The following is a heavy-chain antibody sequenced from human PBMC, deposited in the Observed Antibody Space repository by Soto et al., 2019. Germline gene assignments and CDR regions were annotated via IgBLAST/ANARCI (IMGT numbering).Heavy chain of an antibody. V-gene: IGHV1-24*01. Sequence: ASVKVSCKVSGYTLTELSMHWVRQAPGKGLEWMGGFDPEDGETIYAQKFQGRVTMTEDTSTDTAYMELRSLRSEDTAVYYCATLSNDFWSGPNNWFDPWGQGTLVTVSS. CDR2: FDPEDGET. CDR3: ATLSNDFWSGPNNWFDP. J-gene: IGHJ5*02. CDR1: GYTLTELS. D-gene: IGHD3-3*01.